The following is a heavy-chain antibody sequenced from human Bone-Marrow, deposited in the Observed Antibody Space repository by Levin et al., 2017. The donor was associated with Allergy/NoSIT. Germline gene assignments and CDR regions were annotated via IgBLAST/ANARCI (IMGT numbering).Heavy chain of an antibody. Sequence: KISCKASGGTFSSYAISWVRQAPGQGLEWMGRIIPILGIANYAQKFQGRVTITADKSTSTAYMELSSLRSEDTAVYYCARGSSWRVGWFDPWGQGTLVTVSS. J-gene: IGHJ5*02. CDR1: GGTFSSYA. CDR2: IIPILGIA. V-gene: IGHV1-69*04. D-gene: IGHD6-13*01. CDR3: ARGSSWRVGWFDP.